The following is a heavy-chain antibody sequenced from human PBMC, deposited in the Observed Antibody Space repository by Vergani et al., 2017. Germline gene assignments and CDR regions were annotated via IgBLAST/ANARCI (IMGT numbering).Heavy chain of an antibody. Sequence: QVQLVESGGGVVQPGRSLRLSCAASGFTFSSYGMHWVRTAPGKGLEWVAVIWYDGSNKYYADSVKGRFTISRDNSKNTLYLQMNSLRAEDTAVYYCASGGSGSYVGYYYYGMDVWGQGTTVTVSS. CDR1: GFTFSSYG. D-gene: IGHD3-10*01. CDR3: ASGGSGSYVGYYYYGMDV. CDR2: IWYDGSNK. V-gene: IGHV3-33*01. J-gene: IGHJ6*02.